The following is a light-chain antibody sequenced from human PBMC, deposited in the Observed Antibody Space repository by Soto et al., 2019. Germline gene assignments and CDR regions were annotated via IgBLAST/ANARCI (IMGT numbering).Light chain of an antibody. V-gene: IGKV2-28*01. CDR1: QSLLHSDGYTY. J-gene: IGKJ3*01. Sequence: DIVMTQSPPSLSVTPGEPASISCRSSQSLLHSDGYTYVDWYVQRPGQSPQLLIYLGSNRASGVLDRLSGSGSGTDFTLKISKVESEDVGIYYCMQVLHTPFSFGPGTKVDIK. CDR2: LGS. CDR3: MQVLHTPFS.